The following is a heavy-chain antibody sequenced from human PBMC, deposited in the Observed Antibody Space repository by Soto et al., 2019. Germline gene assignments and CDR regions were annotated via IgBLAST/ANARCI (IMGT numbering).Heavy chain of an antibody. V-gene: IGHV1-2*04. CDR3: ARDAGITGNRYYYYYYGMDV. Sequence: ASVKVSCKASGYTFTGYYMHWVRQAPGQGLEWMGWINPNSGGTNYAQKFQGWVTMTRDTSISTAYMELSRLRSDGTAVYYCARDAGITGNRYYYYYYGMDVWGQGTTVTVSS. D-gene: IGHD1-20*01. J-gene: IGHJ6*02. CDR1: GYTFTGYY. CDR2: INPNSGGT.